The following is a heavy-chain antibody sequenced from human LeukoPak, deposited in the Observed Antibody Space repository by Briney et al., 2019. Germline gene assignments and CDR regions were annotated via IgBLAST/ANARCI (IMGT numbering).Heavy chain of an antibody. CDR1: GFTVSDYS. Sequence: GGSLRLSCAASGFTVSDYSMTWVRQAPGKGLEWVSGINWNGGSTGYADSVKGRFTISRDNAKNSLYLQMNSLRAEDTAVYYCARPEWGYCRSTTCSLDYWGQGTLVTVSS. V-gene: IGHV3-20*04. CDR2: INWNGGST. CDR3: ARPEWGYCRSTTCSLDY. D-gene: IGHD2-2*01. J-gene: IGHJ4*02.